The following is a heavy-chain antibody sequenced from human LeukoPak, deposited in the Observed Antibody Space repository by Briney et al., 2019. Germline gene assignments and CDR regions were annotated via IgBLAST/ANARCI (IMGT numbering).Heavy chain of an antibody. CDR3: ARDTYGGFDY. Sequence: GGSLRLSCVASGFTFDKYWMGWVRQAPGKGLEWVASLNRDGNEKYYVDSVKGRFTISRDNAKNSLCLQVTSLRVDNTAMYYCARDTYGGFDYWGQGALITVSS. J-gene: IGHJ4*02. V-gene: IGHV3-7*01. D-gene: IGHD4-23*01. CDR2: LNRDGNEK. CDR1: GFTFDKYW.